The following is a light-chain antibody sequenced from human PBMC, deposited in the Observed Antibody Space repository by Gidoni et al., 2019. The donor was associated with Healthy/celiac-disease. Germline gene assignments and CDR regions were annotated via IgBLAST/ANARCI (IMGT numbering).Light chain of an antibody. CDR3: MQALQTPX. Sequence: DSVMTQSPLSLPVTPGEPASISCRSSQSLLHSNGYNYLDWYLQKPGQSPQLLIYLGSNRASGVPDRFSGSGSGTDFTLTISRVEAEDVGVYYCMQALQTPXFXQGTRLEIK. V-gene: IGKV2-28*01. CDR2: LGS. J-gene: IGKJ5*01. CDR1: QSLLHSNGYNY.